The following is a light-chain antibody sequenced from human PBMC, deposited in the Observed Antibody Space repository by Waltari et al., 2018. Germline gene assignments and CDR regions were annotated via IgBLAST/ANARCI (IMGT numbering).Light chain of an antibody. CDR1: SSDVGGYNY. V-gene: IGLV2-11*01. J-gene: IGLJ2*01. Sequence: QSALTQPRSVSGSPGQSVTISCTGTSSDVGGYNYVSGYQQHPGKAPKLMIYDVSKRPPGAPDRFSGSKAGNTASLTSAGLQAEDEADYYCCSYAGSYTLEVFGGGTKLTVL. CDR3: CSYAGSYTLEV. CDR2: DVS.